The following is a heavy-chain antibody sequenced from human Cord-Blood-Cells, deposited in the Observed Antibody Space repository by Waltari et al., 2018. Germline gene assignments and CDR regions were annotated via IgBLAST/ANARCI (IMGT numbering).Heavy chain of an antibody. CDR1: VCTFSSYA. V-gene: IGHV1-69*06. CDR3: ARSVEATVVTFDY. CDR2: IIPIFGTA. J-gene: IGHJ4*02. D-gene: IGHD4-17*01. Sequence: QVQLVQSGAEVKKPGSSVKVSCKASVCTFSSYAFSWVRQAPGQGLEWMGGIIPIFGTANYAQKFQGRVTITADKSTSTAYMELSSLRSEDTAVYYCARSVEATVVTFDYWGQGTLVTVSS.